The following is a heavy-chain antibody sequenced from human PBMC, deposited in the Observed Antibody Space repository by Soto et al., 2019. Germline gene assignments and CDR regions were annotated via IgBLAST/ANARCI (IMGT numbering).Heavy chain of an antibody. J-gene: IGHJ4*02. D-gene: IGHD2-2*01. V-gene: IGHV1-69*12. CDR1: GGTFSSYA. CDR3: VSVVAIPGYPDN. CDR2: IVPIVDTS. Sequence: QVQLVQSGAEVRQPASSVKVSCKTSGGTFSSYAISWVRQAPGQGLEWMGGIVPIVDTSTYAQKFQGRVTITADESTSKAYMELSSLRSDDTAIYYCVSVVAIPGYPDNWGQGTLVTVSS.